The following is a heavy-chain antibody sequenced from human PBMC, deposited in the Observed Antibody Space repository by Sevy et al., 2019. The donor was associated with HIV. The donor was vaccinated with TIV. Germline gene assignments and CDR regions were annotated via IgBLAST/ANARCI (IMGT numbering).Heavy chain of an antibody. J-gene: IGHJ4*02. Sequence: GGSLRLSCTASGFTFGDYAMSWFRQAPGKGLEWVGFIRSKAYGGTTEYAASVKGRFTISRDESKSIAYLQMNSLKTEDTAVYYCTRGRGIAAAGFLFDYWGQGTLVTVSS. D-gene: IGHD6-13*01. CDR1: GFTFGDYA. CDR2: IRSKAYGGTT. V-gene: IGHV3-49*03. CDR3: TRGRGIAAAGFLFDY.